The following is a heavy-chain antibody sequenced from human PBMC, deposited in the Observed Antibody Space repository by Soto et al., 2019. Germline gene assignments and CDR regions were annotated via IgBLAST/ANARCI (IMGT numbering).Heavy chain of an antibody. CDR2: IYYSGST. V-gene: IGHV4-31*03. D-gene: IGHD3-22*01. J-gene: IGHJ4*02. CDR1: GGSISSGGYY. CDR3: ASRGRGASGLFFDY. Sequence: SETLSLTCTVSGGSISSGGYYWSWIRQHPGKGLEWIGYIYYSGSTYYNPSLKSRVTISVDTSKNQFSLKLSSVTAADTAVYYCASRGRGASGLFFDYWGQGTLVTVSS.